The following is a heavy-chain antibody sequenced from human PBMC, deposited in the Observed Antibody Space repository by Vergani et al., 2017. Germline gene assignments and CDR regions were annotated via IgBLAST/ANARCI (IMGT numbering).Heavy chain of an antibody. CDR3: ARDQEDYYGSGSYYKDYYYYLDV. CDR2: IIPILGTA. CDR1: GGTFSSYA. D-gene: IGHD3-10*01. J-gene: IGHJ6*03. Sequence: QVQLVQSGAEVKKPGSSVKVSCKASGGTFSSYAISWVRQAPGQGLEWMGRIIPILGTANYAQKFQGRVTITADESTSTAYMELSSLRSEDTAVYYCARDQEDYYGSGSYYKDYYYYLDVWGKGTTVTVSS. V-gene: IGHV1-69*11.